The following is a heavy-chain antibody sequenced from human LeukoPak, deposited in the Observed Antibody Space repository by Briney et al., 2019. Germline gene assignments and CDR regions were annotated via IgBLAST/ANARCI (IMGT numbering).Heavy chain of an antibody. CDR3: ARDGGRDIVVVPAAGADY. V-gene: IGHV1-2*02. CDR1: GYTFTGYY. J-gene: IGHJ4*02. D-gene: IGHD2-2*01. CDR2: INPNSGGT. Sequence: GASVKVSCKASGYTFTGYYMHWVRQAPGQGLEWMGWINPNSGGTNYAQKFQGRVTMTRDTSISTAYMELSRLRSDDTAVYYGARDGGRDIVVVPAAGADYWGQGTLVTVSS.